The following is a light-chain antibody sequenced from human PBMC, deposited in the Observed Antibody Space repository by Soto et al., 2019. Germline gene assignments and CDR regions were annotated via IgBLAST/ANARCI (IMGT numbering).Light chain of an antibody. J-gene: IGKJ5*01. Sequence: IQLTQSPSSLSASVGDRVTITCRAIQGVISYLSWYQHKAWKAPKLLIYAATTLHSGVPSMFSGSGSGTDSTMTIRSLQAEDSATYCCQHLNTYPTFGQGTRLEN. CDR2: AAT. CDR1: QGVISY. V-gene: IGKV1-9*01. CDR3: QHLNTYPT.